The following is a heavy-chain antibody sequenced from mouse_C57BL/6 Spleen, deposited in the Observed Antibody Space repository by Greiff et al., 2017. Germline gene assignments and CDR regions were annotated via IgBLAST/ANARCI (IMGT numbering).Heavy chain of an antibody. D-gene: IGHD1-1*01. Sequence: DVKLQESGPGLVKPSQSLSLTCSVTGYSITSGYYWNWIRQFPGNKLEWMGYISYDGSNNYNPSLKNRISITRDTSKNQFFLKLNSVTTEDTATYYCARRHYYGSSSYYAMDYWGQGTSVTVSS. V-gene: IGHV3-6*01. CDR1: GYSITSGYY. J-gene: IGHJ4*01. CDR2: ISYDGSN. CDR3: ARRHYYGSSSYYAMDY.